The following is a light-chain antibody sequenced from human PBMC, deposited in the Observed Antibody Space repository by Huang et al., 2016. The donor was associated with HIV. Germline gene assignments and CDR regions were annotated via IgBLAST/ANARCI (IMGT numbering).Light chain of an antibody. J-gene: IGKJ4*01. Sequence: EIVMTQSPATLSVSPGERATLSCRASQSVYSNLALYQHKPGRAPRLLIYGASTRATGIPARFSGSGSGTEFTLTISSLQSEDFAVYYCQQYNNWPPLTFGGGTKVEIK. CDR3: QQYNNWPPLT. V-gene: IGKV3-15*01. CDR2: GAS. CDR1: QSVYSN.